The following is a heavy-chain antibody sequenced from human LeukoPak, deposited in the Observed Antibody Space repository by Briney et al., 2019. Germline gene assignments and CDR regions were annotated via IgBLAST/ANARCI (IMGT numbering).Heavy chain of an antibody. CDR2: IKRDGSEK. D-gene: IGHD5-18*01. Sequence: PGTSLRLSCAASGFTFSSYWMNWVRQPPGKGLEWVANIKRDGSEKYYVHSVKGRFTISRDNAKNSLYLQMNSLRAEDTAVYYCARDPSRGYTYGYGDYWGQGTLVTVSS. CDR3: ARDPSRGYTYGYGDY. CDR1: GFTFSSYW. V-gene: IGHV3-7*01. J-gene: IGHJ4*02.